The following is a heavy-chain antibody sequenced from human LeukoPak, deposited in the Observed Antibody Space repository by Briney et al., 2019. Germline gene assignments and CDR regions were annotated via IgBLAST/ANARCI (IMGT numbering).Heavy chain of an antibody. CDR3: AESMSLRPLDY. J-gene: IGHJ4*02. V-gene: IGHV3-9*01. CDR1: GFTFDDYA. CDR2: ISWNSGSI. D-gene: IGHD2-8*01. Sequence: GRSLRLSCAASGFTFDDYAMHWVRQAPGKGLEWVSGISWNSGSIGYADSVKGRFTISRDNAKNSLYLQMNSLRAEDTALYYCAESMSLRPLDYWGQGTLVTVSS.